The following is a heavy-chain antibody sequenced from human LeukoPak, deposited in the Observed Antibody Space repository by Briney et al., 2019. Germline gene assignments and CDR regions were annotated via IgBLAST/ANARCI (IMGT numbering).Heavy chain of an antibody. J-gene: IGHJ4*02. CDR1: GFTFSSYA. V-gene: IGHV3-23*01. Sequence: GGSLRLSCAASGFTFSSYAMSWVRQAPGKGLEWVSAISGSGGSTYYADSVKGRFTISRDNSKNTLYLQMNSLRAEDTAVYYCAKDRLDSGSYLIVDYWGQGTLVTVSS. CDR2: ISGSGGST. CDR3: AKDRLDSGSYLIVDY. D-gene: IGHD1-26*01.